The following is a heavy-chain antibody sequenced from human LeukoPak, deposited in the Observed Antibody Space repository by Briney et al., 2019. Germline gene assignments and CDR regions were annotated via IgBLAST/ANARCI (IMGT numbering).Heavy chain of an antibody. CDR1: GGSFSGYY. CDR2: INHSGST. CDR3: ARGHKRAVADY. J-gene: IGHJ4*02. V-gene: IGHV4-34*01. Sequence: SETLSLTCAVYGGSFSGYYWSWIRQPPGKGLEWTGEINHSGSTNYNPSLKSRVTISVDTSKNQFSLKLSSVTAADTAVYYCARGHKRAVADYWGQGTLVTVSS. D-gene: IGHD6-19*01.